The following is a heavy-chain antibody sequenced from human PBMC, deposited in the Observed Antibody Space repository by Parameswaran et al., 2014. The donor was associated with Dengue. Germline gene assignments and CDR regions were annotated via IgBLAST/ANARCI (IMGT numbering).Heavy chain of an antibody. Sequence: RWIRQPPGKGLEWVSAISGSGGSTYYADSVKGRFTISRDNSKNTLYLQMNSLRAEDTAVYYCAKDRGYYDFWSGYGGYYWGQGTLVTVSS. D-gene: IGHD3-3*01. J-gene: IGHJ4*02. V-gene: IGHV3-23*01. CDR3: AKDRGYYDFWSGYGGYY. CDR2: ISGSGGST.